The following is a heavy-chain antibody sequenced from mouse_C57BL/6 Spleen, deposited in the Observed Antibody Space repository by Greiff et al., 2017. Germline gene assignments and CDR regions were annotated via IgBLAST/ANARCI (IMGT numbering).Heavy chain of an antibody. CDR1: GFSLTSYG. CDR3: ASTAQATPYAMDY. V-gene: IGHV2-2*01. D-gene: IGHD3-2*02. CDR2: IWSGGST. Sequence: VQRVESGPGLVKPSPSLTITCTASGFSLTSYGVHWVRQSPGKGLEWLGVIWSGGSTDYNAAFISRLSISKDNSKSQVFFKMNSLQADDTAIYYCASTAQATPYAMDYWGQGTSVTVSS. J-gene: IGHJ4*01.